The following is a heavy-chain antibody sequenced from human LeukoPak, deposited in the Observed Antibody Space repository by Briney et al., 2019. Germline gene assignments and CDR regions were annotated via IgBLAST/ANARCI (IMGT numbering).Heavy chain of an antibody. J-gene: IGHJ4*02. CDR3: ARDSSSYYFDY. D-gene: IGHD6-6*01. Sequence: PGGSLRLSCAASGFSVTSNHMNWVRQAPEKGLEWVSIIYTGGTTHYADSLNDRFTISRDDSINTLYLQMNSLRAEDTAVYYCARDSSSYYFDYWGQGTLVTVSS. CDR1: GFSVTSNH. V-gene: IGHV3-66*01. CDR2: IYTGGTT.